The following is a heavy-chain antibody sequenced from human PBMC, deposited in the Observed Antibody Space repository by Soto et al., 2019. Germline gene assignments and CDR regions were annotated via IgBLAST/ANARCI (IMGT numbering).Heavy chain of an antibody. J-gene: IGHJ6*02. V-gene: IGHV3-23*01. Sequence: QAVGSLRLSCAASVFTFKSYAMTCVRHSPGKWLEWVSIISSSGDGTYYVDSVKGRSTISRDNSRNTLNLQMNSLRAEDTAVYYCAKNADFWSWGMQVWGQGTTVTVSS. D-gene: IGHD3-3*01. CDR3: AKNADFWSWGMQV. CDR2: ISSSGDGT. CDR1: VFTFKSYA.